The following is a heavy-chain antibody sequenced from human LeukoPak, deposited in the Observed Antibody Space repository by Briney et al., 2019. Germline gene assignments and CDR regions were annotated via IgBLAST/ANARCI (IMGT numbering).Heavy chain of an antibody. CDR2: IYPRDGST. Sequence: ASVKVSCKASGGTFSSYAISWVRQAPGQGLEWMGMIYPRDGSTSYAQKFQGRVTETRDTSTSTVHMELSGLRSEDTAVYYCARDQEAFDYWGQGTLVTVSS. J-gene: IGHJ4*02. V-gene: IGHV1-46*01. CDR1: GGTFSSYA. CDR3: ARDQEAFDY.